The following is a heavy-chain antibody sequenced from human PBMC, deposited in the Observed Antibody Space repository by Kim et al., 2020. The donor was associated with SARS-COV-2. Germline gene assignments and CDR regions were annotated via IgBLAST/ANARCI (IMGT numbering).Heavy chain of an antibody. Sequence: HCNPSLKSRVTISVDTSKNQFSLKLSSVTAAETAVYYCARAMAARDIDYWGQGTLVTVSS. CDR3: ARAMAARDIDY. V-gene: IGHV4-34*01. D-gene: IGHD6-6*01. J-gene: IGHJ4*02.